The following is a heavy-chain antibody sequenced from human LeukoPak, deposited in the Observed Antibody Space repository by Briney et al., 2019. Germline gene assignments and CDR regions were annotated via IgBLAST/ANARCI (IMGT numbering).Heavy chain of an antibody. Sequence: GGSLRLSCAASGFTVRNNYMSWVRQAPGKGLEWISVIYSGGGTSYADSVKGRFTISRDNSKNTLYLQMNSLSAEVTAVYYCARDVVWGQGALVTVSS. D-gene: IGHD2-15*01. J-gene: IGHJ4*02. CDR2: IYSGGGT. V-gene: IGHV3-53*05. CDR1: GFTVRNNY. CDR3: ARDVV.